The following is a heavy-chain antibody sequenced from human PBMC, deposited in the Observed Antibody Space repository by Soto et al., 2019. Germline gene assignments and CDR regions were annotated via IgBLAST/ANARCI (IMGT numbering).Heavy chain of an antibody. V-gene: IGHV4-30-4*01. CDR2: IYYSGST. Sequence: PSETLSLTCTVSGGSISSGDYYWSWIRQPPGKGLEWIGYIYYSGSTYYNPSLKSRVTISVDTSKNQFSLKLSSVTAADTAVYYCASTTHYDFLSGHPKPNWSDSRGQGPLVTVST. D-gene: IGHD3-3*01. CDR1: GGSISSGDYY. J-gene: IGHJ5*01. CDR3: ASTTHYDFLSGHPKPNWSDS.